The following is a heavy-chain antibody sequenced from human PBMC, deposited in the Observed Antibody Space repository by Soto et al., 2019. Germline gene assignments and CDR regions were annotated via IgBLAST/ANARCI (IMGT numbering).Heavy chain of an antibody. CDR3: ARHAWLES. V-gene: IGHV3-53*01. Sequence: GGSLRLSCEASGFTFSKYWMHWVRQAPGKGLEWLSLIHSDANTKYADSVKGRFTISRDSSENTVYLQMNSLRAEDTAVYYCARHAWLESWGQGTLVTVSS. CDR1: GFTFSKYW. CDR2: IHSDANT. J-gene: IGHJ5*01.